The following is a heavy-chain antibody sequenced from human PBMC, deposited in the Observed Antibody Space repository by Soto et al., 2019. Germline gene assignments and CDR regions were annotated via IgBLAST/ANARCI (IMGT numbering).Heavy chain of an antibody. D-gene: IGHD6-13*01. V-gene: IGHV3-7*05. J-gene: IGHJ6*02. CDR2: IKQDGSEK. CDR3: ARDRIAAAVYYYYGMDV. Sequence: GGSLRLSCAASGFTFSSYWMSWVRQAPGKGLEWVANIKQDGSEKYYVDSVKGRFTISRDNAKNSLYLQMNSLRAEDTAVYYCARDRIAAAVYYYYGMDVWGQGTTVTVSS. CDR1: GFTFSSYW.